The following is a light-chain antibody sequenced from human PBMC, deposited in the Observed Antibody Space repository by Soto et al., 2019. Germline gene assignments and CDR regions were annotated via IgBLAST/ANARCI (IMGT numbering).Light chain of an antibody. Sequence: EIGLTQSPGTLSLSPGERATLSCRASQRVSNNYLAWYQQKPGQAPRLLIYGASRRATGIPDRFSGSGSGTDFTLTISRLEPEDFAVYSCQQYGSSPLTFGGGTKVEIK. J-gene: IGKJ4*01. CDR2: GAS. V-gene: IGKV3-20*01. CDR3: QQYGSSPLT. CDR1: QRVSNNY.